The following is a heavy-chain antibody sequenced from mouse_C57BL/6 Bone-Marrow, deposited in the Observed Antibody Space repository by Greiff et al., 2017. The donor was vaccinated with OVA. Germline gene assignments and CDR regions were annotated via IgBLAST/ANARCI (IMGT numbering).Heavy chain of an antibody. J-gene: IGHJ3*01. CDR2: IDPSDSYT. D-gene: IGHD2-13*01. CDR3: ASPYYGDD. V-gene: IGHV1-59*01. CDR1: GYTFTSYW. Sequence: QVQLQQPGAELVRPGASVKLSCKASGYTFTSYWMHWVKQRPGQGLEWIGVIDPSDSYTNYNQKFKGKATLSVDTSSSTAYMQLSILTSEDSAVYYCASPYYGDDWGQGTLVTVSA.